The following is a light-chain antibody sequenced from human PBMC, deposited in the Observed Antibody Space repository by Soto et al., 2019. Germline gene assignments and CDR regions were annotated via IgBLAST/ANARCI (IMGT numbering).Light chain of an antibody. CDR3: QQYQNLWT. V-gene: IGKV1-5*01. Sequence: DIQMTQSPSTLSASLGDRVTITCRASQSISSGLAWYQQKPGKAPKVLIYDASSLQSGVPARFSGSGSGTEFTLTISGLQSEDFALYYCQQYQNLWTFGQGTKVDIK. CDR1: QSISSG. CDR2: DAS. J-gene: IGKJ1*01.